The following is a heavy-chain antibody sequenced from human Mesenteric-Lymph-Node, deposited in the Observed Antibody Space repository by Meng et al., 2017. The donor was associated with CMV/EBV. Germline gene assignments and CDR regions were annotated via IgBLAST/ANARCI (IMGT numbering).Heavy chain of an antibody. J-gene: IGHJ4*02. CDR3: ARVSYSSSSGADF. D-gene: IGHD6-6*01. V-gene: IGHV4-59*01. Sequence: SETLSLTCTVSGASISNYYWTWIRQPPGKGLEWIGHIYYTVSTNHNPSLKSRVTFSVDTSKNQFSVKLSSVTAADTAIYYCARVSYSSSSGADFWGQGTLVTVSS. CDR2: IYYTVST. CDR1: GASISNYY.